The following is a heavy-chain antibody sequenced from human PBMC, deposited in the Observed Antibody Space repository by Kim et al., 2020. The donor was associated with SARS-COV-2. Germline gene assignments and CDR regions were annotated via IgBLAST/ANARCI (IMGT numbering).Heavy chain of an antibody. CDR1: GFAFTRDW. CDR2: IKPDGTQK. Sequence: GGSLRLSCAASGFAFTRDWMTWVRQAPGKGLEWVANIKPDGTQKYYVDSVKGRFIISRDNAKNSLYVQMNSLRAEDTALYYCWRHNGYYNYSIDVWGQGT. V-gene: IGHV3-7*01. J-gene: IGHJ3*01. CDR3: WRHNGYYNYSIDV. D-gene: IGHD5-12*01.